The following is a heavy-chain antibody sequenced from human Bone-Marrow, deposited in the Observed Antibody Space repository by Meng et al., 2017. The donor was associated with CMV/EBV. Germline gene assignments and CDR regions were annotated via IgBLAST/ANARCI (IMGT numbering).Heavy chain of an antibody. CDR2: ISAYNGNT. CDR3: ASWSRSIFGVVIHYEFWGMDV. CDR1: GYTFTSYG. J-gene: IGHJ6*02. V-gene: IGHV1-18*01. D-gene: IGHD3-3*01. Sequence: ASVKVSCKASGYTFTSYGISWVRQAPGQGLEWMGWISAYNGNTNYAQKLQGRVTMTTDTSTSTAYMELRSLRSDDTAVYYCASWSRSIFGVVIHYEFWGMDVWGQGTTVTVSS.